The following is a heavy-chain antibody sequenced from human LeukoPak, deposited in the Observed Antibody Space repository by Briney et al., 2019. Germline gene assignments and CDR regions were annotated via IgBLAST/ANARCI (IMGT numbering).Heavy chain of an antibody. D-gene: IGHD1-14*01. CDR3: AGGGWAPENWFDP. CDR1: GYTFTSYY. Sequence: ASVKVSCKASGYTFTSYYMHWVRQAPGQGLEWMGIINPSGGSTSYAQKLQGRVTITADESTSTAYMELSSLRSEDTAVYYCAGGGWAPENWFDPWGQGTLVTVSS. J-gene: IGHJ5*02. V-gene: IGHV1-46*01. CDR2: INPSGGST.